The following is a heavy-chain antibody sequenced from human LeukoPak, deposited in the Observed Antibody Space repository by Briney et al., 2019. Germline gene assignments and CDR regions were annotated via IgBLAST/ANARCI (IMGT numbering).Heavy chain of an antibody. Sequence: GGSLTLSCEASGFTFSGNLMSWVRQAPGKGLEWVASINPDGSQKLYVDSVKGRFTISRDNTKSSLYLQMNSLGAEDTAMYYCAKLLGTATTYDSWGQGTRVTVSS. CDR3: AKLLGTATTYDS. CDR1: GFTFSGNL. CDR2: INPDGSQK. J-gene: IGHJ4*02. V-gene: IGHV3-7*01. D-gene: IGHD5-24*01.